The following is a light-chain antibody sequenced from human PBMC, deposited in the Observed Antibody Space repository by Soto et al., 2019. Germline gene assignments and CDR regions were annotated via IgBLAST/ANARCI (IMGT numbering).Light chain of an antibody. CDR3: QQYGSSPMYT. CDR2: GAS. J-gene: IGKJ2*01. Sequence: EIGLPQSPGTLSLSPGERATLSCRASQSVSSSYLAWYQQKPGQAPRLLIYGASSRATGIPDRFSGSGSGTDFTLTISRLEPEDFAVYYCQQYGSSPMYTFGQWTKLEIK. CDR1: QSVSSSY. V-gene: IGKV3-20*01.